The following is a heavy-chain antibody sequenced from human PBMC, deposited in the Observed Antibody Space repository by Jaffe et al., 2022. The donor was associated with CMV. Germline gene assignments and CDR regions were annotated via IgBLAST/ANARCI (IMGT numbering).Heavy chain of an antibody. V-gene: IGHV3-33*01. Sequence: QVQLVESGGGVVQPGGFLRLSCVASGFDFNTYGMHWVRQAPGKGLEWVAVIWYDGTNKHYADSVKGRFTISRDDSKNTLYLQMNTLRADDTAVYYCARDQWVAGRFDPWGQGTLVSVSS. J-gene: IGHJ5*02. D-gene: IGHD2-15*01. CDR2: IWYDGTNK. CDR1: GFDFNTYG. CDR3: ARDQWVAGRFDP.